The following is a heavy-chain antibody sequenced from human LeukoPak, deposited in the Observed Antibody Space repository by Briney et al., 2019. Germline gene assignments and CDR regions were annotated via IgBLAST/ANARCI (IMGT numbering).Heavy chain of an antibody. Sequence: AGSLRLSCAASGFTFSTYNMNWVRQAPGKGLEWVGRTRNKAKSYTTEYAASVKARFSVSRDDSKNSVYLQMNSLKTEDTAVYYCTRWDTSGYAYWGQGTLVTVSS. CDR3: TRWDTSGYAY. CDR2: TRNKAKSYTT. J-gene: IGHJ4*02. V-gene: IGHV3-72*01. D-gene: IGHD3-22*01. CDR1: GFTFSTYN.